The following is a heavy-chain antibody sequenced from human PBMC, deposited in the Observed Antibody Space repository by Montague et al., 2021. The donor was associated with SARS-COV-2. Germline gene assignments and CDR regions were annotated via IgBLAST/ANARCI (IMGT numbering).Heavy chain of an antibody. CDR2: TYYRSKWYH. CDR3: ARTTTRMLYPENAFDI. Sequence: CAISGDSVSSNTATWNWIRQSPSRGLEWLGRTYYRSKWYHDYATSLKSRITINPDTSKNQFSLQLSSVAPEDTAVFYCARTTTRMLYPENAFDIWGQGTMVTVSS. D-gene: IGHD2-15*01. V-gene: IGHV6-1*01. J-gene: IGHJ3*02. CDR1: GDSVSSNTAT.